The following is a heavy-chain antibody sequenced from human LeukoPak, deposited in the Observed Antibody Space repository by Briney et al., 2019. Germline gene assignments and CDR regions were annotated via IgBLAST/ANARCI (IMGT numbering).Heavy chain of an antibody. Sequence: GGSLRLSCAASGFTVSSNYMSWVRQAPGKGLEWVSVIYTAGNTYYADSVKGRFTISRDNSKNTLYLQMNNLRAEDTAMFYCARGPTLWFGELVYAFDIWGQGTMVTVSS. CDR3: ARGPTLWFGELVYAFDI. J-gene: IGHJ3*02. CDR2: IYTAGNT. D-gene: IGHD3-10*01. V-gene: IGHV3-53*01. CDR1: GFTVSSNY.